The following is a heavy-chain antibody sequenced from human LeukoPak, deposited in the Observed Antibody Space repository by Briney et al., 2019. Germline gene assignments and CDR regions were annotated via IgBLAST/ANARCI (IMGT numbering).Heavy chain of an antibody. CDR1: GGTFSSYA. J-gene: IGHJ4*02. CDR3: ATDGRSYDSSAYYYFDY. Sequence: SVNVSCTASGGTFSSYAISWVRQAPGQGLEWMGGIIPIFGTANYAQKFQGRVTITADESTSTAYMELSSLRSEDTAAYYCATDGRSYDSSAYYYFDYWGQGTLVTVSS. CDR2: IIPIFGTA. D-gene: IGHD3-22*01. V-gene: IGHV1-69*13.